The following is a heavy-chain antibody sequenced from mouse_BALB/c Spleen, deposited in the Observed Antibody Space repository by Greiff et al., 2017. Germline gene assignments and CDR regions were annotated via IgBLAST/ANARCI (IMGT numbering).Heavy chain of an antibody. Sequence: EVQLQQSGTVLARPGASVKMSCKASGYTFTSYWMHWVKQRPGQGLEWIGAIYPGNSDTSYNQKFKGKAKLTAVTSTSTAYMELSSLTNEDSAVYYCTTIYYGNYGDYWGQGTTLTVSS. CDR3: TTIYYGNYGDY. D-gene: IGHD2-1*01. CDR2: IYPGNSDT. CDR1: GYTFTSYW. J-gene: IGHJ2*01. V-gene: IGHV1-5*01.